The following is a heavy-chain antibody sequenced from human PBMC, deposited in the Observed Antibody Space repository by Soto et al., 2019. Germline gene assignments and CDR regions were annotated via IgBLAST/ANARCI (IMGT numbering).Heavy chain of an antibody. V-gene: IGHV3-73*01. CDR1: GFSFSGSP. CDR2: IRSKANNYAT. D-gene: IGHD6-13*01. J-gene: IGHJ5*02. CDR3: TAADVGPGWFDP. Sequence: EVQLVESGGGLVQPGGSLKLSCAASGFSFSGSPMYWVRQASGKGLEWVGRIRSKANNYATAYAASVKGRFTISRDDSKNTVYLQMNSLKTEDTAVYYCTAADVGPGWFDPWGQGTLVTVSP.